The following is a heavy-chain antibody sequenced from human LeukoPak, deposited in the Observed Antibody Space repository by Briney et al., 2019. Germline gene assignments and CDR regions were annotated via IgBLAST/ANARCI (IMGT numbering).Heavy chain of an antibody. J-gene: IGHJ4*02. Sequence: SETLSLTCTVSGGSISSSSYYWGWIRQPPGKGLEWIGSIYYSGSTYYNPSLKSRVTISVATSKNQFSLKLSSVTAADTAVYYCARRAGAYSHPYGYWGQGTLVTVSS. D-gene: IGHD4/OR15-4a*01. V-gene: IGHV4-39*01. CDR2: IYYSGST. CDR3: ARRAGAYSHPYGY. CDR1: GGSISSSSYY.